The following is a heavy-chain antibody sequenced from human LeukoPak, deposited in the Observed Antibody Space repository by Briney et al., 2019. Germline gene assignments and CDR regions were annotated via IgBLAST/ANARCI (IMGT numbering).Heavy chain of an antibody. CDR3: ATMVRGFHPIEY. V-gene: IGHV3-53*01. CDR1: GFTVSSNY. J-gene: IGHJ4*02. D-gene: IGHD3-10*01. CDR2: IYSGGST. Sequence: GGSLRLSCAASGFTVSSNYMNWVRQAPGKGLEWVSVIYSGGSTYYADSVKGRFTISRDNSKNTLYLQMNSLRAEDTAVYYCATMVRGFHPIEYWGQGTLVTVSS.